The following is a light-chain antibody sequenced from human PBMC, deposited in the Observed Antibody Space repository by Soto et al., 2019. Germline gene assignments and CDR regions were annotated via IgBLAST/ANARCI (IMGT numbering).Light chain of an antibody. J-gene: IGKJ1*01. CDR1: QTISSK. V-gene: IGKV1-5*02. CDR3: PHYYIYSKA. Sequence: ITKSPVPLSDYVGDRVTVICRASQTISSKLAWYQQKPRSAPKLLIFNASTIKSGVPSRFSGSGSGTEFTLTISSLQPDDFATYYCPHYYIYSKAFCQGSKVDNK. CDR2: NAS.